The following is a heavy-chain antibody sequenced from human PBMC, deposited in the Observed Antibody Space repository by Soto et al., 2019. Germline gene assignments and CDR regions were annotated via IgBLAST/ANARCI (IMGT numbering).Heavy chain of an antibody. CDR2: INTDGSTT. CDR3: TRDSGGRDAY. J-gene: IGHJ4*02. V-gene: IGHV3-74*01. Sequence: EVQLVESGGGLVQPGGSLILSCAASGFTFSTYWMHWVRQAPGKGLEWVSRINTDGSTTNHADSVKGRFTISRDNAKNTLYLQMNSLRAEDTAVYYCTRDSGGRDAYWGQGTLVTVSS. D-gene: IGHD2-15*01. CDR1: GFTFSTYW.